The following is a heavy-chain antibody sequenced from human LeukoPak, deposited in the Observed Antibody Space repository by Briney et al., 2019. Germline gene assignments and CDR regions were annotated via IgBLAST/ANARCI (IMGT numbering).Heavy chain of an antibody. J-gene: IGHJ4*02. CDR3: ARLNRGAPIDY. D-gene: IGHD1-26*01. CDR1: GGSISSGGYY. CDR2: ISYSGST. V-gene: IGHV4-39*01. Sequence: SQTLSLTCTVSGGSISSGGYYWGWSRQPPGKGLEWIGRISYSGSTSYNPSLNSRVTMSVDTSKNQFSLEVSSVTAADTAVYYCARLNRGAPIDYWGQGTLVTVSS.